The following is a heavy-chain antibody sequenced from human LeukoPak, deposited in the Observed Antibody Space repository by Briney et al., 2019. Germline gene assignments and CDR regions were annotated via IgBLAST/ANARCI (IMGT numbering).Heavy chain of an antibody. Sequence: GGSLRLSCAASGFTFSSYGMHWVRQAPGKGLEWVANIKHDGSGKYYVASVKGRFTLSRENAKNSLYLEMNSLRAEDTAIYYCARSIPYGTTWYGRSDYWGQGTLVTVSS. J-gene: IGHJ4*02. CDR3: ARSIPYGTTWYGRSDY. V-gene: IGHV3-7*03. D-gene: IGHD6-13*01. CDR1: GFTFSSYG. CDR2: IKHDGSGK.